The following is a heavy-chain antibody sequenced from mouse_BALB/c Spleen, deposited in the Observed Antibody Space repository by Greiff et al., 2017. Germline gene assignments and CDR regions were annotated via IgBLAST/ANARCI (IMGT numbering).Heavy chain of an antibody. Sequence: ESGPGLVAPSQSLSITCTVSGFSLTSYDISWIRQPPGKGLEWLGVIWTGGGTNYNSAFMSRLSISKDNSKSQVFLKMNSLQTDDTAIYYCVRVFYGNYLDYWGQGTSVTVSS. CDR1: GFSLTSYD. V-gene: IGHV2-9-2*01. CDR2: IWTGGGT. CDR3: VRVFYGNYLDY. D-gene: IGHD2-1*01. J-gene: IGHJ4*01.